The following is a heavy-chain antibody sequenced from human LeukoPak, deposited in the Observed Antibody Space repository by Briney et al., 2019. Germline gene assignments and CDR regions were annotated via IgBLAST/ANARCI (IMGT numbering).Heavy chain of an antibody. CDR2: ISYDGSNK. D-gene: IGHD5-18*01. J-gene: IGHJ4*02. V-gene: IGHV3-30-3*01. Sequence: PGGSLRLSCAGSGFTFSNAWMNWVRQAPGKGLEWVAVISYDGSNKYYADSVKGRFTISRDNSKNTLYLQMNSLRAEDTAVYYCARGDSYGSFDYWGQGTLVTVSS. CDR1: GFTFSNAW. CDR3: ARGDSYGSFDY.